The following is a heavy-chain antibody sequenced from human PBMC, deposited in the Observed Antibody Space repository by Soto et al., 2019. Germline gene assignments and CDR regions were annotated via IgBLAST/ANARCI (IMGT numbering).Heavy chain of an antibody. CDR2: ISSNGGST. V-gene: IGHV3-64D*08. D-gene: IGHD3-22*01. Sequence: GSLRLSCSASGFTFSSYAMHWVRQAPGKGLEYVSAISSNGGSTYYADSVKGRFTISRDNSKNTLYLQMSSLRAEDTAVYYCVKDHRDYYDSSGFYYYYGMDVWGQGTTVTVSS. CDR1: GFTFSSYA. J-gene: IGHJ6*02. CDR3: VKDHRDYYDSSGFYYYYGMDV.